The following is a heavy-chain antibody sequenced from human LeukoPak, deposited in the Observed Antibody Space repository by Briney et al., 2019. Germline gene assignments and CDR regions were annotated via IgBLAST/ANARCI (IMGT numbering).Heavy chain of an antibody. J-gene: IGHJ4*02. Sequence: SVKVSCKASGGTFSSYAISWVREAPGQGLEWMGGIIPIFGTANYAQKFQGRVTITADESTSTAYMELSSLRSEDTAVYYCARAPNCGGDCDYWGQGTLVTVSS. CDR2: IIPIFGTA. V-gene: IGHV1-69*13. D-gene: IGHD2-21*01. CDR1: GGTFSSYA. CDR3: ARAPNCGGDCDY.